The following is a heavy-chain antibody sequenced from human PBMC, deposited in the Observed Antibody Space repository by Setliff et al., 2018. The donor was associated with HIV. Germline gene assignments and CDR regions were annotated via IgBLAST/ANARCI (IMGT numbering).Heavy chain of an antibody. J-gene: IGHJ4*02. CDR2: IYNDGVNR. CDR1: GFAFDNYC. D-gene: IGHD5-12*01. V-gene: IGHV3-33*08. Sequence: PGGSLRLSCAASGFAFDNYCMTWVRQAPGKGLEWVAVIYNDGVNRYFGDFVEGRFTISRDNSRNTVNLQMNSLRGDDTAVYYCARDPRAAVATICDYWGQGTLVTVSS. CDR3: ARDPRAAVATICDY.